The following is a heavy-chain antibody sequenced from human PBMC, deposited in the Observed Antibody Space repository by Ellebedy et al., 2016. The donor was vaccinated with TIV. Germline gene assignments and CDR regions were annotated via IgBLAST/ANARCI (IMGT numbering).Heavy chain of an antibody. CDR3: PRHDLKVAYYWYFYL. CDR1: GGSISTNTYY. J-gene: IGHJ2*01. CDR2: VYSSGST. D-gene: IGHD2-15*01. V-gene: IGHV4-39*01. Sequence: MPSETLSLTCTVSGGSISTNTYYWGWIRPPPGKGLEWIGSVYSSGSTYYNPSLTSRVTISVDTSKNQFSLKLSSVTAADTAIYYCPRHDLKVAYYWYFYLWGRGTLVTVSS.